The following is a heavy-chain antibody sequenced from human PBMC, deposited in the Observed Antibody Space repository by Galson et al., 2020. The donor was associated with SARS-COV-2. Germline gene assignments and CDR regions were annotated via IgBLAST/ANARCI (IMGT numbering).Heavy chain of an antibody. CDR2: IYTSGST. CDR1: GGSISSGSYY. D-gene: IGHD1-26*01. V-gene: IGHV4-61*02. CDR3: ARTRGIVGIEH. J-gene: IGHJ1*01. Sequence: SQTLSLTCTVSGGSISSGSYYWSWIRQPAGKGLEWIGRIYTSGSTNYNPSLKSRVTISVDTSKNQFSLKLSSVTAADTAVYYCARTRGIVGIEHWGQGTLVTVSS.